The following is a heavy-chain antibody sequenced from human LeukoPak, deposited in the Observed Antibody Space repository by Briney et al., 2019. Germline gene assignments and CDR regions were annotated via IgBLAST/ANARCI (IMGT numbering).Heavy chain of an antibody. J-gene: IGHJ4*02. CDR1: GFTFSSYW. D-gene: IGHD3-10*02. Sequence: GGSLRLSCAASGFTFSSYWMHWVRQAPGKGLVWVSRINSDGSSTSYADSVKGRFTISRDNAKNTLYLQMNSLRAEDTAVYYCARGTMFPYYFDYWGQGTLVTVSS. CDR3: ARGTMFPYYFDY. CDR2: INSDGSST. V-gene: IGHV3-74*01.